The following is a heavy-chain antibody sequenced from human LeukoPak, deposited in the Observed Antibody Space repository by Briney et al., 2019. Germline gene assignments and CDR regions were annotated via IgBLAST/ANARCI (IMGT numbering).Heavy chain of an antibody. CDR2: IRSSGSTI. CDR3: AREHYYDSSGSPGDAFDI. V-gene: IGHV3-48*03. CDR1: GFTFSSYE. J-gene: IGHJ3*02. D-gene: IGHD3-22*01. Sequence: GGSLRLSCAASGFTFSSYEMNWVRQAPGKGLEWVSYIRSSGSTIYYADSVKGRFTISRDNAKNSLYLQMNSLRAEDTAVYYCAREHYYDSSGSPGDAFDIWGQGTMVTVSS.